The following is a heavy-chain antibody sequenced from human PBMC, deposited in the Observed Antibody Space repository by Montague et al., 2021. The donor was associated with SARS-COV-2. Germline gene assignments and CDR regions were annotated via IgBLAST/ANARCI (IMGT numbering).Heavy chain of an antibody. V-gene: IGHV4-4*02. Sequence: SETLSLTCAVSGGSISSSNWWSWVRQPPGKGLEWIGEIYHSGSTYYNPSLKSRVTISVDTSKNQFSLKLSSVTAADTAVYYCARHFKVTFVRWLQPRGGFDYWGQGTLVTVSS. J-gene: IGHJ4*02. D-gene: IGHD5-24*01. CDR3: ARHFKVTFVRWLQPRGGFDY. CDR2: IYHSGST. CDR1: GGSISSSNW.